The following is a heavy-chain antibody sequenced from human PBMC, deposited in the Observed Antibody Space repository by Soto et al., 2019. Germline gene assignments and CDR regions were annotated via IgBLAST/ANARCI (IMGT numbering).Heavy chain of an antibody. CDR1: GYTFTSYG. D-gene: IGHD2-8*01. CDR3: ARVRNIVLMVYDSDY. CDR2: ISAYNGNT. V-gene: IGHV1-18*01. J-gene: IGHJ4*02. Sequence: GASVKVSCKASGYTFTSYGISWVRQAPGQGLEWMGWISAYNGNTNYAQKLQGRVTMTTDTSTSTAYMELRSLRSDDTAVYYCARVRNIVLMVYDSDYWGQGTLVTVSS.